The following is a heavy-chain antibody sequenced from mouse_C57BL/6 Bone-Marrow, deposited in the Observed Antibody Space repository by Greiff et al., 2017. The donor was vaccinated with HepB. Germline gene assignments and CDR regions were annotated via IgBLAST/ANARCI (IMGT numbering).Heavy chain of an antibody. CDR2: IWTGGGT. CDR3: ARSGWLLRDWYFDV. V-gene: IGHV2-9-1*01. CDR1: GFSLTSYA. Sequence: VKLMESGPGLVAPSQSLSITCTVSGFSLTSYAISWVRQPPGKGLEWLGVIWTGGGTNYNSALKSRLSISKYNSKSQVFLKMNSLQTDDTARYYCARSGWLLRDWYFDVWGTGTTVTVSS. D-gene: IGHD2-3*01. J-gene: IGHJ1*03.